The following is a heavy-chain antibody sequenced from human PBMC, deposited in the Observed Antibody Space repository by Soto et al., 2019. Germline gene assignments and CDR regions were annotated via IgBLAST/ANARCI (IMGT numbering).Heavy chain of an antibody. CDR2: ITANNVNT. V-gene: IGHV1-18*01. CDR3: AGYRGGYYFEPNDY. J-gene: IGHJ4*02. D-gene: IGHD3-22*01. CDR1: GYTITSYG. Sequence: ASVKVSCKTSGYTITSYGISWVRQAPGQGLEWMGWITANNVNTNYAQKFQGRVTMTTDTSTATAYMELRSLRSDDTAVYYCAGYRGGYYFEPNDYWGQGTLVTVSS.